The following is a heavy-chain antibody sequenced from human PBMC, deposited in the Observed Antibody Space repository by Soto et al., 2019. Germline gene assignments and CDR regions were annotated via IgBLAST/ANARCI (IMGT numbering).Heavy chain of an antibody. J-gene: IGHJ5*02. CDR2: IYYSGST. D-gene: IGHD6-13*01. Sequence: PSETLSLTCTVSGGSISSYYWSWIRQPLGKGLEWIGYIYYSGSTNYNPSLKSRVTISVDTSKNQFSLKLSSVTAADTAVYYCARDLSSSWLNWFDPWGQGTLVTVSS. CDR3: ARDLSSSWLNWFDP. V-gene: IGHV4-59*01. CDR1: GGSISSYY.